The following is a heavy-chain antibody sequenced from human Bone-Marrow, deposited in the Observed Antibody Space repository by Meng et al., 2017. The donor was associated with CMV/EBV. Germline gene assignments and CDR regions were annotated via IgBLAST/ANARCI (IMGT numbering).Heavy chain of an antibody. Sequence: GESLKISCAASGFTFDDYGLSWVRQAPGKGLEWVSGINWNGGSTGYADSVKGRFTISRDNAKNSLYLQMNSLRAEDTAVYYCAKDGTVPAALPNGMDVWGQGTTVTVSS. CDR2: INWNGGST. CDR3: AKDGTVPAALPNGMDV. D-gene: IGHD2-2*01. CDR1: GFTFDDYG. V-gene: IGHV3-20*04. J-gene: IGHJ6*02.